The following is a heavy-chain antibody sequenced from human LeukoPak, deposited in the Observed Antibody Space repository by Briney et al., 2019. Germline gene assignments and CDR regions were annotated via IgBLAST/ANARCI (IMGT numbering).Heavy chain of an antibody. CDR1: GFTFSSYA. CDR3: AKDRSWGMNSAEY. V-gene: IGHV3-23*01. CDR2: ISGSGGST. J-gene: IGHJ4*02. D-gene: IGHD7-27*01. Sequence: GGSLRLSCAASGFTFSSYAMNWVRQAPGEGLEWVSAISGSGGSTYYADSVKGRFTISRDNSKNTLYLQMNSLRPEDTAVYFCAKDRSWGMNSAEYWVQGTLVTVSS.